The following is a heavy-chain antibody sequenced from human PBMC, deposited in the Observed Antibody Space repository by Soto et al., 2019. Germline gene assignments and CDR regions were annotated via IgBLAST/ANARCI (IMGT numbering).Heavy chain of an antibody. J-gene: IGHJ6*02. D-gene: IGHD6-13*01. CDR3: ASQQLVHYYYGMYV. CDR1: GGSISSSSYY. CDR2: IYYSGST. V-gene: IGHV4-39*01. Sequence: QLQLQESGPGLVKPSETLSLTCTVSGGSISSSSYYWGWIRQPPGKGLEWIGSIYYSGSTYYNPSLKSRVTISVDTSKNQFSLKLSYVTAADTAVYYCASQQLVHYYYGMYVWGQGTTVTVSS.